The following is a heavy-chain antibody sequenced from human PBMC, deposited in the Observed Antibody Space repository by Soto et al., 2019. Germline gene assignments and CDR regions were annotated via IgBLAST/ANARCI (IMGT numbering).Heavy chain of an antibody. CDR2: INAGNGNT. V-gene: IGHV1-3*01. J-gene: IGHJ4*02. CDR1: GYTFFTYA. D-gene: IGHD5-12*01. CDR3: ARGPRGPDGPGDY. Sequence: QVQLVQSGAEVKKPGASVKVSCKASGYTFFTYAMHWVRQAPGQRLEWMGWINAGNGNTKYSQKFQGRVTITRDTSASTAYMQLRSLRSEDTAVYYCARGPRGPDGPGDYWGQGTLVTVSS.